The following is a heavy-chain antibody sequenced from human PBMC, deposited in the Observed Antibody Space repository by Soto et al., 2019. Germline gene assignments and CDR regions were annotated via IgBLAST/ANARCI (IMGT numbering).Heavy chain of an antibody. D-gene: IGHD3-16*01. CDR1: GFSLSTSGVG. CDR2: IYWDDSK. CDR3: AHKGGGDRILDF. J-gene: IGHJ4*02. V-gene: IGHV2-5*02. Sequence: SGPTLVNPTQTLTLTCTFSGFSLSTSGVGVGWIRQPPGKALEWLALIYWDDSKEYSPSLRSRLTITKDTSKNQVVLTMTNMDPVDTATYYCAHKGGGDRILDFWGQGTLVTVSS.